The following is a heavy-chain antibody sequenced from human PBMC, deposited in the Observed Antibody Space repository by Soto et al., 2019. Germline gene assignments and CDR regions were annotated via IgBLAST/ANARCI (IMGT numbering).Heavy chain of an antibody. J-gene: IGHJ2*01. V-gene: IGHV4-31*03. CDR3: AKSTTVTLEYWYFDL. CDR1: GGSIDSSTYF. Sequence: QVQLQESGPGLVKPSQTLSLTCTVSGGSIDSSTYFWSWIRQHPGRGLEWIGYIYYCGSTYYNPSLESRVSISVDTSKNQFSLKLNSASAADTAVYYCAKSTTVTLEYWYFDLWGRGTLVTVSS. CDR2: IYYCGST. D-gene: IGHD4-17*01.